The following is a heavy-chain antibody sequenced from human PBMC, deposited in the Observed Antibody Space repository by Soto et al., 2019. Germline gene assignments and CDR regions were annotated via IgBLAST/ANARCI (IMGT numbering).Heavy chain of an antibody. CDR3: AKDGAPTGTIDY. J-gene: IGHJ4*02. CDR1: GFTFSSYA. CDR2: ISGSGGST. V-gene: IGHV3-23*01. Sequence: EVQLLESGGGLVQPGGSLRLSCAASGFTFSSYAMSWVRQAPGKGLEWVSAISGSGGSTYYADSVKGRFTISRDNSKDTLYLQMNSLRAEDTAVYYCAKDGAPTGTIDYWGQGTLVTVSS.